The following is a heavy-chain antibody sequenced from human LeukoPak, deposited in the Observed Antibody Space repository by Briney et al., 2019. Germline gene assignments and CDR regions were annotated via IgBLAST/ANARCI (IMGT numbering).Heavy chain of an antibody. CDR1: GYTFTSYG. D-gene: IGHD5-18*01. V-gene: IGHV1-18*01. CDR3: ARELDTPKGYYFDY. CDR2: ISAYNGNT. J-gene: IGHJ4*02. Sequence: ASVKVSCKASGYTFTSYGISWVRQAPGQGLEWMGWISAYNGNTNYAQKFQGRVTMTRDTSISTAYMELSRLRSDDTAVYYCARELDTPKGYYFDYWGQGTLVTVSS.